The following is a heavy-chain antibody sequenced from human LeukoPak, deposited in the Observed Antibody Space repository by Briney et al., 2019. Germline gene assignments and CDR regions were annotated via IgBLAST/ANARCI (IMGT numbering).Heavy chain of an antibody. Sequence: ASVKVSCKASGYTFSSYDINWVRQATGHGLEWMGWMNPNSGNTGYAQKFQGRVTMTRNTSLSTAYMELSSLRSEDTAVNYCARGPLRGVRGLVPWGQGTLVTVSS. CDR2: MNPNSGNT. J-gene: IGHJ5*02. CDR3: ARGPLRGVRGLVP. CDR1: GYTFSSYD. V-gene: IGHV1-8*01. D-gene: IGHD3-10*01.